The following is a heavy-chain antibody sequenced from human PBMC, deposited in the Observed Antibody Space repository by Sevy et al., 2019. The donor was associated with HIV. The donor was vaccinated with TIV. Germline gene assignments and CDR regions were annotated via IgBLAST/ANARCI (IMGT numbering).Heavy chain of an antibody. CDR2: INPKSGGT. J-gene: IGHJ6*02. CDR1: GYTFTDYY. Sequence: VKVSCKASGYTFTDYYIHWVRQAPGQGLEWMGWINPKSGGTNYTQKFHGRVTMTRDTSISTAYMELSRLRSDDTAVYYCARVVEPAGIDPYYYGVDVWGPGATVTVSS. CDR3: ARVVEPAGIDPYYYGVDV. D-gene: IGHD2-2*02. V-gene: IGHV1-2*02.